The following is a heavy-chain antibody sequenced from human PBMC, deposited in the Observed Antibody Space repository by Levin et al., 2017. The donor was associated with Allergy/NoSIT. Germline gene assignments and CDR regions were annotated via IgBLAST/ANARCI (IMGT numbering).Heavy chain of an antibody. CDR1: GGSISSGGYY. CDR3: ARGTINCSGGSCDLSNIDY. D-gene: IGHD2-15*01. V-gene: IGHV4-31*03. J-gene: IGHJ4*02. CDR2: IYYSGST. Sequence: SQTLSLTCTVSGGSISSGGYYWSWIRQHPGKGLEWIGYIYYSGSTYYNPSLKSRVTISVDTSKNQFSLKLSSVTAADTAVYYCARGTINCSGGSCDLSNIDYWGQGTLVTVSS.